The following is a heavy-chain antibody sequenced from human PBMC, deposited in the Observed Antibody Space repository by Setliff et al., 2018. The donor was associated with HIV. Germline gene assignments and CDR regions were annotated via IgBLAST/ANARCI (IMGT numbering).Heavy chain of an antibody. CDR3: ARGIYTGYDHFDY. D-gene: IGHD5-12*01. V-gene: IGHV3-48*01. Sequence: PGGSLRLSCAASGFTFSDYSMSWVRQAPGKGLEWVSYISSSSSTIYYADSVKGRFTISRDNAKNPLYLQMNSLRAEDTAVYYCARGIYTGYDHFDYWGQGTLVTVSS. CDR2: ISSSSSTI. CDR1: GFTFSDYS. J-gene: IGHJ4*02.